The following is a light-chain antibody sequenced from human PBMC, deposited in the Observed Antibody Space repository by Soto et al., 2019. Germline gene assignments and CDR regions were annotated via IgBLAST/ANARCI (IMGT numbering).Light chain of an antibody. CDR1: QSVSSN. CDR2: AAS. V-gene: IGKV3D-15*01. CDR3: QQYTNWWT. Sequence: EIVMTQSPATLSVSPGERATLSGRASQSVSSNLAWYQQKPGQAPRLLIYAASTRATGIPARFIGNGSGTEFTLTISSLQSEDFAVYYCQQYTNWWTFGQGTKVDIK. J-gene: IGKJ1*01.